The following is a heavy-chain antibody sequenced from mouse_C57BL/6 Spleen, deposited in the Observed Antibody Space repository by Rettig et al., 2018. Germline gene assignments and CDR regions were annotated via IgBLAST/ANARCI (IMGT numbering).Heavy chain of an antibody. V-gene: IGHV1-42*01. J-gene: IGHJ2*01. CDR1: GYSFTGYY. Sequence: EVQLQQSGPELVKPGASVKISCKASGYSFTGYYMNWVKQSPEKSLEWIGEINPSTGGTTYNQKFKAKATLTVDKSSSTAYMQLKSLTSEDSAVYYCARYGNYGGYFDYWGQGTTLTVSS. CDR2: INPSTGGT. CDR3: ARYGNYGGYFDY. D-gene: IGHD2-1*01.